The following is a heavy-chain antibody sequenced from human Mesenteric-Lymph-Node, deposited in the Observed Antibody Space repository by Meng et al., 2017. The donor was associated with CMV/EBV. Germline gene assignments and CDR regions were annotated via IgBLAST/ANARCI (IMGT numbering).Heavy chain of an antibody. CDR1: GFTFSSYW. V-gene: IGHV3-7*01. CDR3: ARATGSSWFNYYYYGMDV. J-gene: IGHJ6*02. Sequence: GESLKISCAASGFTFSSYWMTWVRQAPGKGLEWVANIKQDGSEEYYVDSVKGRFTISRDNAKNSLYLQMNTLGAEDTAVYYCARATGSSWFNYYYYGMDVWGQGTTVTVSS. CDR2: IKQDGSEE. D-gene: IGHD6-13*01.